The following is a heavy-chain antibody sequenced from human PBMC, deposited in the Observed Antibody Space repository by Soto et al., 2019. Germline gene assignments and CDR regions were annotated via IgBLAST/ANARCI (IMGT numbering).Heavy chain of an antibody. V-gene: IGHV3-30*04. CDR2: ISYDGSNK. CDR3: ARDKSGGNVPDACDI. J-gene: IGHJ3*02. Sequence: GGSLRLSCAASGFTFSSYAMHWVRQAPGKGLEWVAVISYDGSNKYYADSVKGRFTISRDNSKNTLYLQMNSLRAEDTAVYYCARDKSGGNVPDACDIWGQGTMVTVS. D-gene: IGHD1-26*01. CDR1: GFTFSSYA.